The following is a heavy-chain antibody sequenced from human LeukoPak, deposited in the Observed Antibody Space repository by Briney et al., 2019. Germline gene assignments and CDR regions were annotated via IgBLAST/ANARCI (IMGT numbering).Heavy chain of an antibody. Sequence: GGSLRLSCAASGFTFSSYAMHWARQAPGKGLEWVAVISYDGSNKYYADSVRGRFTISRDNSKNTLYLQMNSLRAEDTAVYYCASRLGYYDSSGYYYVPYYYYGMDVWGQGTTVTVSS. CDR2: ISYDGSNK. D-gene: IGHD3-22*01. J-gene: IGHJ6*02. CDR3: ASRLGYYDSSGYYYVPYYYYGMDV. CDR1: GFTFSSYA. V-gene: IGHV3-30-3*01.